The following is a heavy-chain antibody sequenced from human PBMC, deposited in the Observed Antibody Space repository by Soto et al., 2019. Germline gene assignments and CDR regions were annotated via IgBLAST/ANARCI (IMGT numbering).Heavy chain of an antibody. D-gene: IGHD5-18*01. Sequence: GGSLRLSCASSGFTFSSYAMHWVRQAPGKGLEWVSVIYSGGSTYYADSVKGRFTISRDNSKNTLYLQMNSLRAEDTAVYYCARAGYSYGTGASDIWGQGTMVTVSS. CDR2: IYSGGST. CDR1: GFTFSSYA. V-gene: IGHV3-66*01. CDR3: ARAGYSYGTGASDI. J-gene: IGHJ3*02.